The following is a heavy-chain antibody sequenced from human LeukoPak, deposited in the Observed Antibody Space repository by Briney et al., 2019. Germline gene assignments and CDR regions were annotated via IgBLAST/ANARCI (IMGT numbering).Heavy chain of an antibody. J-gene: IGHJ6*03. V-gene: IGHV1-69*06. CDR1: GGTFSSYA. Sequence: SVKVSCKASGGTFSSYAISWVRQAPGQGLEWMGGIIPIFGTANYAQKFQGRVTITADKSTSTAYMELSSLRSEDTAVYYCARGNYRAGYYYYMDVWGKGTTVTVSS. D-gene: IGHD1-7*01. CDR2: IIPIFGTA. CDR3: ARGNYRAGYYYYMDV.